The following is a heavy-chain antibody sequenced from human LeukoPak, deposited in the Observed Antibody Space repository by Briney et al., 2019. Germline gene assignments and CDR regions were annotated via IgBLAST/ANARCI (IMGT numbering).Heavy chain of an antibody. J-gene: IGHJ4*02. V-gene: IGHV3-23*01. CDR2: MSGSGGST. D-gene: IGHD3-10*01. CDR3: AKVLNYYASGYFDY. Sequence: GGSLRLSCAASGFTFGNYAMGWVRQAPGQGLEWVSAMSGSGGSTHYADSVKGRFTISRDNSKNTLYLQMNSLRAEDTVVYYCAKVLNYYASGYFDYWGQGTLVTVSS. CDR1: GFTFGNYA.